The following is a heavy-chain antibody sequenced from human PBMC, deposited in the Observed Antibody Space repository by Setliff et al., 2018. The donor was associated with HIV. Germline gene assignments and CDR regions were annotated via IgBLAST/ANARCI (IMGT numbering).Heavy chain of an antibody. CDR2: IYHSGSA. V-gene: IGHV4-4*02. J-gene: IGHJ3*02. CDR3: ASHAPYTSSWNAAAFDI. D-gene: IGHD6-13*01. CDR1: GGSISSSNW. Sequence: SETLSLTCGVSGGSISSSNWWSWVRQSPGKGLEWIGEIYHSGSANYNPSLKSRVTISVDTSKNQFSLKLSSVTAADTAVYYCASHAPYTSSWNAAAFDIWGQGTMVTVSS.